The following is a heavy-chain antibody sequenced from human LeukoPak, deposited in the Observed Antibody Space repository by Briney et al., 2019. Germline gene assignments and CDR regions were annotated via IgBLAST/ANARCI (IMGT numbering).Heavy chain of an antibody. D-gene: IGHD5-12*01. CDR3: AREVANWFDP. CDR2: IFHSGST. Sequence: SETLSLTCTVSGGSISSSSYYWGWIRQPPGKGLEWIGTIFHSGSTYYNPSLKSRVTISVDTSKNQFSLRLSSVTAADTAVYYCAREVANWFDPWGQGTLVTVSS. CDR1: GGSISSSSYY. J-gene: IGHJ5*02. V-gene: IGHV4-39*02.